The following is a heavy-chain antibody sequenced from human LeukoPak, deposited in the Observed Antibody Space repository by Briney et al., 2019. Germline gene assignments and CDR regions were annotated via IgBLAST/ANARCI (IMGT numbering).Heavy chain of an antibody. CDR1: GDSVSSNSAA. D-gene: IGHD3-10*01. J-gene: IGHJ4*02. Sequence: SQTLSLTCAISGDSVSSNSAAWNWIRQSPSRGLEWLGRTYYRSTWYNDYAVSVKSRITINPDTSENQFSLQLNSVTPEDTAVYYCARDVTMVRGVITARVDYWGQGTLVTVSS. CDR2: TYYRSTWYN. V-gene: IGHV6-1*01. CDR3: ARDVTMVRGVITARVDY.